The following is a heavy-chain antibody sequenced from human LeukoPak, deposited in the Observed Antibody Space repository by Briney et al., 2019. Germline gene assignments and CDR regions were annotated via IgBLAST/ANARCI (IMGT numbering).Heavy chain of an antibody. Sequence: PSETLSLTCTVSGGPISSYYWSWIRQPAGKGREWIGHIYTSGSTNYNHSLRSRVIMSVDTSKYLFSLKLSSVTAADTAVYYCAREEDYGSGSYSPNFDYWGQGTLVTVSS. CDR2: IYTSGST. D-gene: IGHD3-10*01. V-gene: IGHV4-4*07. CDR1: GGPISSYY. J-gene: IGHJ4*02. CDR3: AREEDYGSGSYSPNFDY.